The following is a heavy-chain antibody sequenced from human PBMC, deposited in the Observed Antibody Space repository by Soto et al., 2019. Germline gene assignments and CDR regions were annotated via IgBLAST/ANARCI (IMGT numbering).Heavy chain of an antibody. J-gene: IGHJ4*02. Sequence: ASVKVSCKASGYTFTDYFIHWVRQAPGQGLEWMGCINPYSGGTNSAQNFQGRVTMTRDTSISTAYMELTSLRSDDTAVYYCVRDLSYPFYFDSWRQGTLVTVSS. CDR2: INPYSGGT. CDR1: GYTFTDYF. V-gene: IGHV1-2*02. D-gene: IGHD3-10*01. CDR3: VRDLSYPFYFDS.